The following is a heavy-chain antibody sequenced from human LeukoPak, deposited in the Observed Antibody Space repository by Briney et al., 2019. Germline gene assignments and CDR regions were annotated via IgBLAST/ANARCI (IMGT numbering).Heavy chain of an antibody. D-gene: IGHD6-13*01. Sequence: ASVKVSCKASGGTFSSYAISWVRQAPGQGLEWMGGIIPIFGTANCAQKFQGRVTITADESTSTAYMELSSLRSEDTAVYYCARELRQQLAYYFDYWGQGTLVTVSS. J-gene: IGHJ4*02. CDR3: ARELRQQLAYYFDY. CDR2: IIPIFGTA. V-gene: IGHV1-69*13. CDR1: GGTFSSYA.